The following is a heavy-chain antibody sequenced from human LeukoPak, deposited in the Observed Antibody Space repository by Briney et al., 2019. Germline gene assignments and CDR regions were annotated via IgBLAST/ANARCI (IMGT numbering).Heavy chain of an antibody. CDR1: GFPFSSYS. D-gene: IGHD6-13*01. Sequence: GGSLRLSCAASGFPFSSYSMTWVRQAPGKGLEWVANIKPDGTTKVYVDYAKGRFTISRDNALNSLYLQMNSLRAEDTAIYYCARSIPYGTTWYGRSDYWGQGTLVTVSS. CDR2: IKPDGTTK. CDR3: ARSIPYGTTWYGRSDY. J-gene: IGHJ4*02. V-gene: IGHV3-7*03.